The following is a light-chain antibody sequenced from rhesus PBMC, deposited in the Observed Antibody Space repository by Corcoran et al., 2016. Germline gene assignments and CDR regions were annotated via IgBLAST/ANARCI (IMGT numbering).Light chain of an antibody. CDR3: QQYDTRPLP. CDR1: QDISSW. CDR2: RAF. V-gene: IGKV1-22*01. Sequence: DIEMTQSPSSLSTSVGDTITITCRASQDISSWLAWYQQKPGKAPKLLICRAFSLQSGVPSRFIGSGSWRDFTLTIRSLESEDFATYYCQQYDTRPLPFGPGTKLDVK. J-gene: IGKJ3*01.